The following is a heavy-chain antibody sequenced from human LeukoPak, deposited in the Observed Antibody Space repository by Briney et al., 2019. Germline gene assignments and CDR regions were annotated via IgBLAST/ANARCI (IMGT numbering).Heavy chain of an antibody. CDR3: ARQRPVAAAGTSLDY. D-gene: IGHD6-13*01. Sequence: GESLRISCKGSGYSFTSYWIGWVRQMPGKGLEWMGIIYPGDSDTRYSPSFQGQVTISADKSISTAYLQWSSLKASDTAMYYCARQRPVAAAGTSLDYWAREPWSPSPQ. J-gene: IGHJ4*02. V-gene: IGHV5-51*01. CDR2: IYPGDSDT. CDR1: GYSFTSYW.